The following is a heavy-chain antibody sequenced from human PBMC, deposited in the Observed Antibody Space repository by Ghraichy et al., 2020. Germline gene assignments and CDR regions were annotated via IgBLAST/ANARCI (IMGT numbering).Heavy chain of an antibody. CDR1: GFTFSSYW. CDR2: IKYDGSEK. CDR3: ARDGVAAGLYFDY. J-gene: IGHJ4*02. V-gene: IGHV3-7*03. D-gene: IGHD6-13*01. Sequence: GGSLRLSCAASGFTFSSYWMNWVRQAPGKGLEWVASIKYDGSEKDYMDSVKGRFTISRDNAKNSLYLQVNSLRAEDTALYYCARDGVAAGLYFDYWGQGTLVTVSS.